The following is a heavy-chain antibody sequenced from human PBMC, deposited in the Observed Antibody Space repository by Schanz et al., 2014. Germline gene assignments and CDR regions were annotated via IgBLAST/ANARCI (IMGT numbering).Heavy chain of an antibody. CDR1: GDSITSNRW. CDR2: IYDGGST. CDR3: ARARSWPDY. J-gene: IGHJ4*02. V-gene: IGHV4-4*02. Sequence: QVQLQESGPGLVKPSGTLSLTCAVSGDSITSNRWWSWVRQPPGKGLEWIGEIYDGGSTYYNPSLKSRVTISVDTSKNQFSLRLSSVTAADTAVYYCARARSWPDYWGQGTLVTVSS. D-gene: IGHD6-13*01.